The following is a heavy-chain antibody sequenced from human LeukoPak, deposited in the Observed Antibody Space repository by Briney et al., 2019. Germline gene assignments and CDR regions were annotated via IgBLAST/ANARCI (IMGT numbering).Heavy chain of an antibody. J-gene: IGHJ5*02. CDR1: GGSMTSGNYY. V-gene: IGHV4-31*03. D-gene: IGHD1-26*01. Sequence: PSETLSLTCTVSGGSMTSGNYYWTWIRKRPARGLEWIEHTFYTGITYYNPSLKNRLSISVDTSKNQFSLNLTSVTAADTAVYFCARAVSMQIWWETVFDPWGQGTQVTVSS. CDR3: ARAVSMQIWWETVFDP. CDR2: TFYTGIT.